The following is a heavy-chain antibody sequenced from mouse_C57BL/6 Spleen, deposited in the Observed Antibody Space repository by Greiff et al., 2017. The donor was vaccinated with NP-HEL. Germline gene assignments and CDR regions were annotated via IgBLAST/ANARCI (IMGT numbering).Heavy chain of an antibody. CDR2: IDPENGDT. D-gene: IGHD6-1*01. Sequence: VQLQQSGAELVRPGASVKLSCTASGFNIKDDYMHWVKQRPEQGLEWIGWIDPENGDTEYASKFQGKATITADTSSNTAYLQLSSLTSEDTAVYYCTKAARKWYFDVWGTGTTVTVSS. V-gene: IGHV14-4*01. CDR3: TKAARKWYFDV. CDR1: GFNIKDDY. J-gene: IGHJ1*03.